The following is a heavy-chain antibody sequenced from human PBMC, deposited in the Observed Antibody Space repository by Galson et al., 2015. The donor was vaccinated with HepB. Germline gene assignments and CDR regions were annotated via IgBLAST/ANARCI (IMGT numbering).Heavy chain of an antibody. CDR1: GFTFSSYA. CDR3: AKDMEVYGTKRGFDY. CDR2: IRGSGTST. D-gene: IGHD1-1*01. Sequence: LRLSCAASGFTFSSYAMTWVRQAPGKGLEWVSSIRGSGTSTYYLDSVKGRFTISRDNSKNTLWLQMNSLRADDTAVYYCAKDMEVYGTKRGFDYWGQGTLVTVSS. V-gene: IGHV3-23*01. J-gene: IGHJ4*02.